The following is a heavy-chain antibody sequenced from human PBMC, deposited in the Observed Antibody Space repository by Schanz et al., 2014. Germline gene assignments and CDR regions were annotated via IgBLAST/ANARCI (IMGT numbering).Heavy chain of an antibody. V-gene: IGHV3-7*01. CDR2: IKQDGSAK. Sequence: EVQLVESGGGLVQPGGSLRLCCVASGFTFSRYWMTWVRQAPGKGLEWVANIKQDGSAKNYVDSVKGRFTISRDNTKNSQCLQMNSLRTEDTALYYCARVLGGDEGLDQWGQGTLVTVSS. CDR1: GFTFSRYW. CDR3: ARVLGGDEGLDQ. D-gene: IGHD4-17*01. J-gene: IGHJ4*02.